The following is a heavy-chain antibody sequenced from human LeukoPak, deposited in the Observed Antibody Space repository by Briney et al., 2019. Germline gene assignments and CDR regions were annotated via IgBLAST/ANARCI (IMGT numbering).Heavy chain of an antibody. Sequence: PGGSLGLSCAASGFIVSSSYMSWVRQAPGKGLEWVSLIQTNENTYYADSVTGRFTISRDNSKNTLYLEMNSLRAGDTAVYYCARDSYSRDWGQGTLVTVSS. J-gene: IGHJ4*02. CDR3: ARDSYSRD. CDR2: IQTNENT. V-gene: IGHV3-53*01. D-gene: IGHD3-10*01. CDR1: GFIVSSSY.